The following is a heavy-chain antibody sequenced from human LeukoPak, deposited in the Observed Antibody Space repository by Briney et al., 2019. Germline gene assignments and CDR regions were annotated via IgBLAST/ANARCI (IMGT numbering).Heavy chain of an antibody. CDR2: ISWNSGSI. CDR1: GFTFSDYY. D-gene: IGHD5-18*01. Sequence: PGGSLRLSCAASGFTFSDYYMSWIRQAPGKGLEWVSGISWNSGSIGYADSVKGRFTISRDNAKNSLYLQMNSLRAEDTALYYCAISSYGTYFDYWGQGTLVTVSS. V-gene: IGHV3-9*01. CDR3: AISSYGTYFDY. J-gene: IGHJ4*02.